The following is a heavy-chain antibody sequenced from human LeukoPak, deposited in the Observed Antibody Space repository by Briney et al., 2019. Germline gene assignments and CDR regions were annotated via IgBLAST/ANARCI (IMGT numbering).Heavy chain of an antibody. J-gene: IGHJ4*02. D-gene: IGHD5-24*01. CDR2: ISGSGGST. CDR1: GFTFSSYA. Sequence: PGGSLRLSCAASGFTFSSYAMSWVRQAPGKGLEWVSAISGSGGSTYYADSVKGRFTISRDNSKNTLYLQMNSLRAEDTAVYYCAEMGVVGTGRDFDYWGQGTLVTVSS. V-gene: IGHV3-23*01. CDR3: AEMGVVGTGRDFDY.